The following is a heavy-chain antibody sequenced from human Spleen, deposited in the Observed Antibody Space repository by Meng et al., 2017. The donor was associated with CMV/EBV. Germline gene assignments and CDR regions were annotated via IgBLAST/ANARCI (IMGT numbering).Heavy chain of an antibody. D-gene: IGHD3-3*01. CDR2: ISNSGSTI. CDR1: GFIFNDYY. CDR3: ARTDYDFWSGFYTYFDY. V-gene: IGHV3-11*01. J-gene: IGHJ4*02. Sequence: GESLKISCATSGFIFNDYYMNWIRKAPGKGLEWVSNISNSGSTIFYADSVKGRFTVSRDNAKNSLFLQMNSLRAEDTAVYYCARTDYDFWSGFYTYFDYWGQGALVTVSS.